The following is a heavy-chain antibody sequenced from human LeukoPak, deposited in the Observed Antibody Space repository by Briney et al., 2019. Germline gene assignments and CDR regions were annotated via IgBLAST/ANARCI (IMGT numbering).Heavy chain of an antibody. Sequence: PGGSLRLSCAASGFTFSSYTVNWVRQAPGKGLEWVSSISTSSLYMYYADSLKGRFTVSRDNARNSLYLQMSSLRADDTAVYYCARGTLNIPGEHGAFDYWGQGTLVTVSS. CDR1: GFTFSSYT. D-gene: IGHD1-14*01. CDR3: ARGTLNIPGEHGAFDY. J-gene: IGHJ4*02. V-gene: IGHV3-21*01. CDR2: ISTSSLYM.